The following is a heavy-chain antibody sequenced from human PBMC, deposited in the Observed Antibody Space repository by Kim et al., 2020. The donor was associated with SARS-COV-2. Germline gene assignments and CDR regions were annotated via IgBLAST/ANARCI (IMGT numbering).Heavy chain of an antibody. CDR2: IYYSGST. CDR3: AGLAVGKRYSSGWGYWYFDL. Sequence: SETLSLTCTVSGGSISSSSYYWGWIRQPPGKGLEWIGSIYYSGSTYYNPSLKSRVTISVDTSKNQFSLKLSSVTAADTAVYYCAGLAVGKRYSSGWGYWYFDLWGRGTLVTVSS. V-gene: IGHV4-39*01. D-gene: IGHD6-19*01. J-gene: IGHJ2*01. CDR1: GGSISSSSYY.